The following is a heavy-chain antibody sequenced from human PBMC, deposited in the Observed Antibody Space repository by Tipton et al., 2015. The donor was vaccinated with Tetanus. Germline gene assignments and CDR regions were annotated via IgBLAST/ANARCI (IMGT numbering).Heavy chain of an antibody. CDR1: SGSLSSSY. CDR3: ARERGYYVNAMDV. J-gene: IGHJ6*02. Sequence: TLSLTCTVSSGSLSSSYWTWIRQAAGKGLQWIGRIYGTGTTDYNPSLQSRVTMSIDTSKNQVSLKLTSVTAADTAFYYCARERGYYVNAMDVWGQGTTVTVSS. CDR2: IYGTGTT. V-gene: IGHV4-4*07. D-gene: IGHD3-16*01.